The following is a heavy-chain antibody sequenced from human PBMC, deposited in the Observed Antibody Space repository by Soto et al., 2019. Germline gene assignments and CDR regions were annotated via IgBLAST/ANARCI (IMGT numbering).Heavy chain of an antibody. CDR3: ARSYYYDSSDWFDP. CDR2: IYYSGST. J-gene: IGHJ5*02. CDR1: GGSISSYY. Sequence: SETLSLTCTVSGGSISSYYWSWIRQPPGKGLEWIGYIYYSGSTNYNPSLKSRVTISVDTSKNQFSLKLSSVTAADTAVYYCARSYYYDSSDWFDPWGQGTLVTVSS. D-gene: IGHD3-22*01. V-gene: IGHV4-59*01.